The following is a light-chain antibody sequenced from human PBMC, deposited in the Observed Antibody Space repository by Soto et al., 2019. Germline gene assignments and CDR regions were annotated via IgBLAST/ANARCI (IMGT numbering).Light chain of an antibody. CDR1: SSDVGGYPP. CDR2: EGS. V-gene: IGLV2-23*01. Sequence: QSALTQSASVSGSPGQSITISCTGTSSDVGGYPPVSWYQQHPGKAPKLMIYEGSKRPSGVSNRFSGSKSGYTASLTISGLQAEDEADYYCCSYAGPRYVFGSGTKVTVL. J-gene: IGLJ1*01. CDR3: CSYAGPRYV.